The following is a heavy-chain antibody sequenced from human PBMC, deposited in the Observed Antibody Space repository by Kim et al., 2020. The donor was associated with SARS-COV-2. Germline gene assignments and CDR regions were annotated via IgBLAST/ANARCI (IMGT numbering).Heavy chain of an antibody. Sequence: GGSLRLSCAASGFIFTNYAMNWVRQVPGKGLEWVSVIYGPGTVTYYADSVRGRFTISRDNSKDTLYLQMDSLRAEDTAVYYCAKRGRSVAGSDFDVWGRGTLVTVS. D-gene: IGHD6-19*01. CDR1: GFIFTNYA. CDR2: IYGPGTVT. CDR3: AKRGRSVAGSDFDV. V-gene: IGHV3-23*03. J-gene: IGHJ4*02.